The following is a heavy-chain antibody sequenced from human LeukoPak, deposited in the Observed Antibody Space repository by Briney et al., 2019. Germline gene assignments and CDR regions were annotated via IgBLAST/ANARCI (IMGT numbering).Heavy chain of an antibody. CDR2: IQQDGSEE. Sequence: GGSLRLSCAASGFSFSDYWMGWVRQAPGKGLEWVANIQQDGSEEYYMDSVKGRFAISRDNAKNSLYLQMNSLRADDTAVYYCARGVSCSGGTCSYSYHYYAMDVWGQGTTVTPSS. J-gene: IGHJ6*02. CDR1: GFSFSDYW. V-gene: IGHV3-7*04. CDR3: ARGVSCSGGTCSYSYHYYAMDV. D-gene: IGHD2-15*01.